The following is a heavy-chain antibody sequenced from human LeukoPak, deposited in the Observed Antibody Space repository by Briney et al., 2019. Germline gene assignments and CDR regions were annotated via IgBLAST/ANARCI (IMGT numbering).Heavy chain of an antibody. CDR3: ARDHYYYGSGSLPLDY. J-gene: IGHJ4*02. V-gene: IGHV3-21*01. CDR2: ISSSSSYI. D-gene: IGHD3-10*01. CDR1: GFTPSNCA. Sequence: GGSLRLSCAGSGFTPSNCAMSWVRQAPGKGLEWVSSISSSSSYIYYADSVKGRFTISRDNAKNSLYLQMNSLRAEDTAVYYCARDHYYYGSGSLPLDYWGQGTLVTVSS.